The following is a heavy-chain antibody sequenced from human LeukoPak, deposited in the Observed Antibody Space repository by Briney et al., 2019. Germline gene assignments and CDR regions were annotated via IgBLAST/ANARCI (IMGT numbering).Heavy chain of an antibody. J-gene: IGHJ4*02. CDR3: ARGSGSYRPLYFFDY. D-gene: IGHD1-26*01. CDR1: GGSSSNYY. CDR2: IDSSGTT. V-gene: IGHV4-4*07. Sequence: PSETLSLTCSVSGGSSSNYYCNWIRQPAGKGLEWIGRIDSSGTTKYNPSLKSRVTMSIDTSQREVSLTLSSMTAADTAVYFCARGSGSYRPLYFFDYWGQGTLVTVSS.